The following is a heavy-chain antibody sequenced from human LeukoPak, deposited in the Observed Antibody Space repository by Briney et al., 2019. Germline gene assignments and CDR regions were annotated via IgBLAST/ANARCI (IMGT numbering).Heavy chain of an antibody. CDR1: GFTFSNFA. D-gene: IGHD3-16*01. J-gene: IGHJ3*02. CDR2: ISGSGGST. Sequence: GGPLRLSCAASGFTFSNFAMSWVRQAPGKGLEWVSLISGSGGSTYYADPVKGRFTISRDNSKNTLYLQMNSLRAEDTAVFYCAKDRDDYVWGSYLGAFDIWGQGTMVTVSS. V-gene: IGHV3-23*01. CDR3: AKDRDDYVWGSYLGAFDI.